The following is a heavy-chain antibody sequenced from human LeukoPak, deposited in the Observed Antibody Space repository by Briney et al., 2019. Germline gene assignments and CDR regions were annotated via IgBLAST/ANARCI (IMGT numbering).Heavy chain of an antibody. CDR2: IWHDGSNA. D-gene: IGHD6-19*01. CDR1: GISFSSYG. J-gene: IGHJ4*02. CDR3: AKDSRGGWTGYFDL. Sequence: GGSLRLSCAASGISFSSYGIHWARQAPGKSLEWAAVIWHDGSNAFYADSVRGRLGISRDDSKNTVYLQMDHLRVEDTALYFCAKDSRGGWTGYFDLWGQGTLVTVSS. V-gene: IGHV3-33*06.